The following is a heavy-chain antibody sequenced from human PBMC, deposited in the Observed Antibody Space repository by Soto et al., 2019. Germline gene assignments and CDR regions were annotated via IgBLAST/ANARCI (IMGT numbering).Heavy chain of an antibody. CDR2: INSDGSST. J-gene: IGHJ6*03. Sequence: GGSLRLSCAASGFTFSSYWMHWVRQAPGKGLVWVSRINSDGSSTSYADSVKGRFTISRDNAKNTLYLQMNSLRAEDTAVYYCARDPVTTIPYYYYYMDVWGKGTTVTVSS. CDR3: ARDPVTTIPYYYYYMDV. CDR1: GFTFSSYW. V-gene: IGHV3-74*01. D-gene: IGHD4-17*01.